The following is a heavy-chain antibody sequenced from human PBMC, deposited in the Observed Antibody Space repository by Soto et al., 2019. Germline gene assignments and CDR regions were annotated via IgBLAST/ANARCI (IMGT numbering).Heavy chain of an antibody. CDR3: AKVYRRLELNIDY. CDR1: GFTFSSYA. Sequence: GGSLRLSCAASGFTFSSYAMSWVRQAPGKGLEWVSAISGSGGSTYYADSVKGRFTISRDNSKNTLYLQMNSLRAEDTAVDYCAKVYRRLELNIDYWGQGTLVTVSS. CDR2: ISGSGGST. J-gene: IGHJ4*02. D-gene: IGHD1-7*01. V-gene: IGHV3-23*01.